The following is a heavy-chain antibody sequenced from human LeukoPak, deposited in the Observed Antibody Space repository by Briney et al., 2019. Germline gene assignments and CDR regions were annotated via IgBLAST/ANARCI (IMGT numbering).Heavy chain of an antibody. V-gene: IGHV3-21*04. CDR3: ARRYYDILTGYYFDY. CDR2: ISSSSSYI. D-gene: IGHD3-9*01. Sequence: GGSLRLSCAASGFTFSSYSMNWVRQAPGKGLEWDSSISSSSSYIYYADSVKGRFTISRDNAKNSLYLQMNSLRAEDTAVYYCARRYYDILTGYYFDYWGQGTLVTVSS. J-gene: IGHJ4*02. CDR1: GFTFSSYS.